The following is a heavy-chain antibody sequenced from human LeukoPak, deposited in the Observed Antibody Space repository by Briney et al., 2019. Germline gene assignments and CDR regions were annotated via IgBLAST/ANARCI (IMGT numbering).Heavy chain of an antibody. CDR1: GFSLSTRAVG. CDR3: AHGKNDILAGYYFGVSAFDI. Sequence: GHTLVNPTQTLTLTFSFSGFSLSTRAVGLGWIREPPGQALGRLAINDWDDNNRYSRSLNNRIPITTETSKNQGVLTMTNKDPVDTSTYFCAHGKNDILAGYYFGVSAFDIWGQGTMVTVSS. CDR2: NDWDDNN. V-gene: IGHV2-5*02. J-gene: IGHJ3*02. D-gene: IGHD3-9*01.